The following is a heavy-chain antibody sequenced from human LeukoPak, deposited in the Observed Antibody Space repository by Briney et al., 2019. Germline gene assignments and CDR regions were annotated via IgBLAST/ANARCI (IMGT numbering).Heavy chain of an antibody. D-gene: IGHD3-22*01. CDR3: TTCGSGYYDDAFDI. J-gene: IGHJ3*02. V-gene: IGHV3-23*01. CDR2: ISGSGGST. CDR1: GFTFSSYA. Sequence: GGSLRLSCAASGFTFSSYAMSWVRQAPGKGLEWVSAISGSGGSTYYADSVKGRFTISRDNSKNTLYLQMNSLKTEDTAVYYCTTCGSGYYDDAFDIWGQGTMVTVSS.